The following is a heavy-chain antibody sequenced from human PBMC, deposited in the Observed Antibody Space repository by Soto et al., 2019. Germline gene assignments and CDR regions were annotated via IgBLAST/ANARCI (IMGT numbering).Heavy chain of an antibody. J-gene: IGHJ4*02. V-gene: IGHV3-33*01. CDR2: IWYDGSNK. D-gene: IGHD1-26*01. Sequence: QVQLVESGGGVVQPGRSLRLSCAASGFTFSSYGMHWVHQAPGKGLEWVAVIWYDGSNKYYADSVKGRFTISRDNSKNTLYLQMNSLRAEDTAVYYCARDGPGLGELLPFDYWGQGTLVTVSS. CDR1: GFTFSSYG. CDR3: ARDGPGLGELLPFDY.